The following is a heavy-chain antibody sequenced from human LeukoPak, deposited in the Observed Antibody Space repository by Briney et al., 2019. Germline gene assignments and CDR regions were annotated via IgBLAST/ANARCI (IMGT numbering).Heavy chain of an antibody. V-gene: IGHV4-39*07. Sequence: SETLSLTCTVSGGSISSSSYYWGWIRQPPGKGLEWIGSIYYSGSTYYNPSLKSRVTISVDTSKNQFSLKLSSVTAADTAVYYCARGIQLWNFDYWGQGTLVTVSS. D-gene: IGHD5-18*01. CDR2: IYYSGST. CDR3: ARGIQLWNFDY. J-gene: IGHJ4*02. CDR1: GGSISSSSYY.